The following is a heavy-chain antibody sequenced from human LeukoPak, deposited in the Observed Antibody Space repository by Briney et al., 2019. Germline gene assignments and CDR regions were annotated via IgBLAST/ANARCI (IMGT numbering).Heavy chain of an antibody. V-gene: IGHV3-74*01. J-gene: IGHJ4*02. CDR1: GFTFISYW. CDR2: INSDGGST. CDR3: ARVAVAGTFNSPFDY. D-gene: IGHD6-19*01. Sequence: GGSLRLSCAASGFTFISYWTYWVRHAPGKGLVWVSRINSDGGSTTYAESVKGRFTISRDNAKNTLSLQMNSLRAEDTAVYYCARVAVAGTFNSPFDYWGQGTLVTVSS.